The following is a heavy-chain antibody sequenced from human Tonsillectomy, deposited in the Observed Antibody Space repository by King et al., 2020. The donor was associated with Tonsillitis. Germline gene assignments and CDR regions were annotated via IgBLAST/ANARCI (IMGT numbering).Heavy chain of an antibody. CDR1: GDSISDYY. J-gene: IGHJ4*02. D-gene: IGHD3-9*01. CDR3: ASTHYDILTGYDTYFDY. V-gene: IGHV4-59*01. Sequence: QLQESGPELVKPSETLSLTCAVSGDSISDYYWSWIRQPPGKGLEWIGYVSYSGSTNYNPSLKSRVTISVDSSTNQFSLKLSSVTAADTAVYYGASTHYDILTGYDTYFDYWGQGSLVTVSS. CDR2: VSYSGST.